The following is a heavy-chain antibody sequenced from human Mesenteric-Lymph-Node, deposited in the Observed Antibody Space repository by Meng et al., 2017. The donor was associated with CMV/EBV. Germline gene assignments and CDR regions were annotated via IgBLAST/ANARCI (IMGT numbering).Heavy chain of an antibody. Sequence: ASGVTFSSYAISWVRQAPGQGREWMGGIIPIFGTANYAQKFQGRVTITADESTSTAYMELSSLRSEDTAMYYCASEGSLSKADYFDYWGQGTLVTVSS. J-gene: IGHJ4*02. CDR3: ASEGSLSKADYFDY. D-gene: IGHD6-13*01. CDR2: IIPIFGTA. CDR1: GVTFSSYA. V-gene: IGHV1-69*01.